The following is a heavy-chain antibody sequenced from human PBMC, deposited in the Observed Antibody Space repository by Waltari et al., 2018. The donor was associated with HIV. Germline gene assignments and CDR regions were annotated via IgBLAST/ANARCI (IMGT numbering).Heavy chain of an antibody. J-gene: IGHJ4*02. V-gene: IGHV4-61*02. CDR3: AREEGGNSGVHFDY. CDR2: IYTRGSN. Sequence: QVQLQESGPGLVKPSQTLSLTCTVSGGSISSGSFYWNWIRPPAGKGLEWIGRIYTRGSNRDNPALKSRVTISVDTSKNQFSLKLNSVTAADTAVYYCAREEGGNSGVHFDYWGQGTLVTVSS. D-gene: IGHD2-21*02. CDR1: GGSISSGSFY.